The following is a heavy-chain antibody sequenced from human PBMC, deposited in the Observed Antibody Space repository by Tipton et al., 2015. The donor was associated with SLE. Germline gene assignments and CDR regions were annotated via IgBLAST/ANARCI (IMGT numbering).Heavy chain of an antibody. CDR1: GFTFSNAF. CDR3: SAGYCSDGVCYDY. Sequence: GSLRLSCAAAGFTFSNAFLGWFRQAPGKGLEWVGRIKSQTYGATRDHAAPVKGRFTISRDDSQNMLYLQMESLKTEDTAVYYCSAGYCSDGVCYDYWGQGTLVTISS. V-gene: IGHV3-15*01. CDR2: IKSQTYGATR. D-gene: IGHD2-8*01. J-gene: IGHJ4*02.